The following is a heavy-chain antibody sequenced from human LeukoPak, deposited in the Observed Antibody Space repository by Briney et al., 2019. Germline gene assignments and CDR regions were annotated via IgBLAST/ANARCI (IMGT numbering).Heavy chain of an antibody. CDR2: ISAYNGNT. Sequence: ASVKVSCKASGYTFTGYYMHWVRQAPGQGLEWMGWISAYNGNTNYAQKLQGRVTMTTDTSTSTAYMELRSLRSDDTAVYYCARGQPTYYYDSSGSFDYWGQGTLVTVSS. CDR1: GYTFTGYY. CDR3: ARGQPTYYYDSSGSFDY. D-gene: IGHD3-22*01. V-gene: IGHV1-18*04. J-gene: IGHJ4*02.